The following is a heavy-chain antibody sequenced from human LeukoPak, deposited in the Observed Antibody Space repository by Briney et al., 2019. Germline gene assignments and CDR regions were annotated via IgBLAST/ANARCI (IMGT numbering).Heavy chain of an antibody. Sequence: GGSLRLSCAASGFTFSSYAMHWVRQAPGKGLEWVAVISYDGSNKYYADSVKGRFTISRDNSKNTLYLQMNSLRAEDTAVYYCARGQYYYDSSGPDAFDIWGQGTMVTVSS. CDR1: GFTFSSYA. J-gene: IGHJ3*02. CDR3: ARGQYYYDSSGPDAFDI. V-gene: IGHV3-30-3*01. D-gene: IGHD3-22*01. CDR2: ISYDGSNK.